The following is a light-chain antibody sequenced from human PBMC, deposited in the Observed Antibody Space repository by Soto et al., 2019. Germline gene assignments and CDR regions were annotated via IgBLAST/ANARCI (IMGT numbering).Light chain of an antibody. CDR1: KNDIGVYDF. CDR3: FSHRSGDSHV. CDR2: EVV. Sequence: QSALTQPPSASGSPGQSVTISCTGTKNDIGVYDFVSWYQHHPGKAPRLIIYEVVQRPSGVPDRFSGSKSGNTASLTVSGLQAADEADYYCFSHRSGDSHVFGTGTQLTVL. J-gene: IGLJ1*01. V-gene: IGLV2-8*01.